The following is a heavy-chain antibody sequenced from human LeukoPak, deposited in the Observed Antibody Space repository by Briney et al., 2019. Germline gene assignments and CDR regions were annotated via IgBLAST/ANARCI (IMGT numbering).Heavy chain of an antibody. CDR2: IYYSGST. CDR1: GGSISSSGYY. V-gene: IGHV4-39*01. J-gene: IGHJ6*02. D-gene: IGHD2-15*01. CDR3: ARRHLGYCSGGSCSTMYYGMDV. Sequence: SETLSLTCTVSGGSISSSGYYWGWIRQPPGKGLEWIGSIYYSGSTYYNPSLKSRVTISVDTSKSQFSLKLSSVTAADTAVYYCARRHLGYCSGGSCSTMYYGMDVWGQGTTVTVSS.